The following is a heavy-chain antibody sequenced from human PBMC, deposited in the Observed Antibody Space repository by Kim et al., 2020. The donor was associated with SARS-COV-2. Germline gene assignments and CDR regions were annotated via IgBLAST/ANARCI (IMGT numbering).Heavy chain of an antibody. V-gene: IGHV1-18*01. CDR1: GYTFTSYG. CDR2: ISAYNGNT. Sequence: ASVKVSCKASGYTFTSYGISWVRQAPGQGLEWIGWISAYNGNTNYAQKLQGRVTMTTDTSTSTAYMELRSLRSDDADVYYCARDRGRSYDSSGYYYLYYYYGMYVWGQGTTVNVSS. CDR3: ARDRGRSYDSSGYYYLYYYYGMYV. D-gene: IGHD3-22*01. J-gene: IGHJ6*02.